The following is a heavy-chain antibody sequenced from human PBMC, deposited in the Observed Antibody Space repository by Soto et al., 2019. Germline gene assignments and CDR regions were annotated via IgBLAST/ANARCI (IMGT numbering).Heavy chain of an antibody. Sequence: EVQLVESGGGLIQPGGSLRLSCAASGFIVNYNHMTWVRQAPGKGLEWVSVIYSGVSTYYADSVKGRFTISRDNSKNTVYLQMNSLRADVTAVYYCARYNYCYGMDVWGQGTTVTVS. D-gene: IGHD1-1*01. CDR1: GFIVNYNH. CDR2: IYSGVST. V-gene: IGHV3-53*01. J-gene: IGHJ6*02. CDR3: ARYNYCYGMDV.